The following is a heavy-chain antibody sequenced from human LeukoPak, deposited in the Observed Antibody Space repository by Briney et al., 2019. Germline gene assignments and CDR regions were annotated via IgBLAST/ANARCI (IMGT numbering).Heavy chain of an antibody. Sequence: PGASVKVSCKASGYTFTSYGISWVRQAPGQGLEWMGWISAYNGNTNYAQNLQGRVTMTTDTSTTTAYMELRSLTSDDTAIYYCARDTSGFRGVYFDYWGQGTLVSVSP. J-gene: IGHJ4*02. CDR3: ARDTSGFRGVYFDY. D-gene: IGHD3-10*01. CDR1: GYTFTSYG. CDR2: ISAYNGNT. V-gene: IGHV1-18*01.